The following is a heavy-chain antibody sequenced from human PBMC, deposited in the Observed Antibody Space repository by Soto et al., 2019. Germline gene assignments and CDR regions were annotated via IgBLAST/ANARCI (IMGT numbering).Heavy chain of an antibody. CDR1: GFTFNEYF. V-gene: IGHV3-72*01. CDR2: SESKGNGFTT. CDR3: ARDNWGSYDY. Sequence: EVQLVESGGGLVQPGGSLRLSCAASGFTFNEYFMDWVRQTPGKGLEWVGRSESKGNGFTTVYAASVKGRFTMSRDESKNSLYLQMNSLKTEDTAVYYCARDNWGSYDYWGQGTLVTVSS. D-gene: IGHD3-16*01. J-gene: IGHJ4*02.